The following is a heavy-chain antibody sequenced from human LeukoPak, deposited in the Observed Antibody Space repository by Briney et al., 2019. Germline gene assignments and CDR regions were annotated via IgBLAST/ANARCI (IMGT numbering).Heavy chain of an antibody. CDR2: IYYSGST. CDR1: GGSISSYY. J-gene: IGHJ4*02. V-gene: IGHV4-59*01. Sequence: SETLSLTWSVSGGSISSYYWGWIRQPPGKGLEWIGYIYYSGSTNYNPSLKSRVTISVDTSKNQFSLKLSSVTAADTAVYYCARVPSSSWYSDYWGQGTLVTVSS. CDR3: ARVPSSSWYSDY. D-gene: IGHD6-13*01.